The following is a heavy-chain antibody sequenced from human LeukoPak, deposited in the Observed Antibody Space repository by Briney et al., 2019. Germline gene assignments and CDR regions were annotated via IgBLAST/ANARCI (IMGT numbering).Heavy chain of an antibody. D-gene: IGHD3-16*02. CDR3: ALCPVIGQNYFDY. Sequence: GGSLRLSCAASGFTFSSYWMSWVRQAPGKGLEWVANIRQDGSEKYYVDSVKGRFTISRDNAKNSLYLQMNSLRAEDTAVYYCALCPVIGQNYFDYWGQGTLVTVSS. CDR1: GFTFSSYW. J-gene: IGHJ4*02. CDR2: IRQDGSEK. V-gene: IGHV3-7*01.